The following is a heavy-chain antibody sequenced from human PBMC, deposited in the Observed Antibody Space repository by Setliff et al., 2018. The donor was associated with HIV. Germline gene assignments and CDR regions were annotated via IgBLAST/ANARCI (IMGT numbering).Heavy chain of an antibody. CDR1: GGSISRGGRY. D-gene: IGHD4-4*01. CDR3: ASATVGGASPFDS. Sequence: PSETLSLTCSVYGGSISRGGRYWGWIRQHTGRGLEWLGYVYYTGESFYKPSLGGRVTILQDKSKNQFSLELRSVTAADTAVYYCASATVGGASPFDSWGPGTLVTVSS. J-gene: IGHJ4*02. V-gene: IGHV4-31*03. CDR2: VYYTGES.